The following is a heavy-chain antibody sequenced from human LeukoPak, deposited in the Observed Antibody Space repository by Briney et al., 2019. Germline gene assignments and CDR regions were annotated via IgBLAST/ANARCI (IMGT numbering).Heavy chain of an antibody. V-gene: IGHV3-66*01. CDR1: GLIVSSNY. D-gene: IGHD6-19*01. Sequence: GGSLRLSCAASGLIVSSNYMSWVRQAPGKGLEWVSIIYRDGNTNYADSAKGRFTISRDNSKNTLSLQMNSLRAEDTAVYYCACSGPYSNGGVMTDYWGQGTLVTVSS. CDR2: IYRDGNT. CDR3: ACSGPYSNGGVMTDY. J-gene: IGHJ4*02.